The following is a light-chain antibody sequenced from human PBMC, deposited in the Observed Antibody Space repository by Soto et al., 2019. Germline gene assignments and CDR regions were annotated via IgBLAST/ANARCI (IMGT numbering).Light chain of an antibody. CDR3: QKHGGWLLT. Sequence: EIVLTQSPGTLSLSPGERATLSCRASQSVSSSYLAWYQQKPGQAPRLLIYGASSRATGIPDRFSGSGTGTGIKITNSRREPEDFAVFLCQKHGGWLLTFGGGTKMEMK. V-gene: IGKV3-20*01. CDR1: QSVSSSY. CDR2: GAS. J-gene: IGKJ4*01.